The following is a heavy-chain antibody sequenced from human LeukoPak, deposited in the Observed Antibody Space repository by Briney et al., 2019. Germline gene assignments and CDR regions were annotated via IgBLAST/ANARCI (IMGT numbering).Heavy chain of an antibody. CDR2: IYYSGST. Sequence: PSETLSLTCTVSGGSISSSSYYWGWIRQPPGKGLEWIGSIYYSGSTYYNPSPKSRVTISVDTSKNQFSLKLSSVTAADTAVYYCAGEALYYDFWSGYWHWGQGTLVTVSS. J-gene: IGHJ4*02. D-gene: IGHD3-3*01. V-gene: IGHV4-39*02. CDR3: AGEALYYDFWSGYWH. CDR1: GGSISSSSYY.